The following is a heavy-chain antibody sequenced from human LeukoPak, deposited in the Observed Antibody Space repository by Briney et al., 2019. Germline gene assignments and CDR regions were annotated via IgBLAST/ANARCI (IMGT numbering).Heavy chain of an antibody. CDR3: ASGVLAHYYGSGSYLSG. J-gene: IGHJ4*02. CDR1: VYTFASYD. D-gene: IGHD3-10*01. CDR2: LNTKSGNT. Sequence: GASVKVSCKASVYTFASYDINCVGQATGHGLEGMGGLNTKSGNTGYAQKFQGRVTMTRNTSISTAYMELSSLRSEDTAVYYCASGVLAHYYGSGSYLSGWGQGTLVTVSS. V-gene: IGHV1-8*01.